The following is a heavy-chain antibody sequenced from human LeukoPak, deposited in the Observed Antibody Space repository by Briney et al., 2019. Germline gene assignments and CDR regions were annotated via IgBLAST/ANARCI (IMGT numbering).Heavy chain of an antibody. J-gene: IGHJ4*02. CDR3: AKGSYYYDSSGYYRGYFDY. Sequence: PGGSLRLSCAASGFTFSNYWMTWVRQAPGKGLEWVAKIKQDGSEKYYVDSVKGRFTISRDNAKNSLYLQMNSLRAEDTALYYCAKGSYYYDSSGYYRGYFDYWGQGTLVTVSS. D-gene: IGHD3-22*01. CDR2: IKQDGSEK. CDR1: GFTFSNYW. V-gene: IGHV3-7*03.